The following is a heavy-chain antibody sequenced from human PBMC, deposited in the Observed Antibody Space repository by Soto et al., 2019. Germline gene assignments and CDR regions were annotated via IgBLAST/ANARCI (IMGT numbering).Heavy chain of an antibody. CDR2: ISGSGGST. V-gene: IGHV3-23*01. J-gene: IGHJ4*02. CDR3: ALSLNTVILYFFDY. Sequence: GGSLRLSCAASGFTFSSYAMTWVRQAPGKGLEWVSAISGSGGSTYYADSVKGRFTISRDNSKNTLYLQMNSLRAEDTAVYYCALSLNTVILYFFDYWGQGTLVTVSS. D-gene: IGHD4-17*01. CDR1: GFTFSSYA.